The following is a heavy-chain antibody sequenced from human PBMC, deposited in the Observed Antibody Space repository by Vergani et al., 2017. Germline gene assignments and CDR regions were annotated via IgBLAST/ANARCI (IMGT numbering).Heavy chain of an antibody. CDR1: GFTFSSYS. V-gene: IGHV3-21*01. CDR3: ARVSKAPITMVRGALIDI. J-gene: IGHJ3*02. D-gene: IGHD3-10*01. Sequence: EVQLVESGGGLVKPGGSLRLSCAASGFTFSSYSMNWVRQAPGKGLEWVSSISSSSSYIYYADSVKGRFTISRDNAKKSLYLQMNSLRAEDTAVYYCARVSKAPITMVRGALIDIWGQGTMVTVSS. CDR2: ISSSSSYI.